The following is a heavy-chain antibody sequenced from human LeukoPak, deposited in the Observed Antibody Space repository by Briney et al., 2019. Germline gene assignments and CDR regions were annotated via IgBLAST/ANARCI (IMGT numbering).Heavy chain of an antibody. CDR1: GYSFTSYW. V-gene: IGHV5-51*01. CDR3: ARGIGRSVAAAGTGY. J-gene: IGHJ4*02. D-gene: IGHD6-13*01. CDR2: FYPGDSDT. Sequence: RGESLKISCKGSGYSFTSYWIGWVRQMPGKGLEWMGIFYPGDSDTRYSPSFQGQVTISADKSISTAYLQWSSLKASDTAMYYCARGIGRSVAAAGTGYWGQGTLVTVSS.